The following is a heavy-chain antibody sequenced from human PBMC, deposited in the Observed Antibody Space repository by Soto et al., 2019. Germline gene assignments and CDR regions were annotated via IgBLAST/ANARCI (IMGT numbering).Heavy chain of an antibody. V-gene: IGHV1-8*02. D-gene: IGHD3-10*01. CDR3: ARAYSGSDYYFDY. J-gene: IGHJ4*02. CDR2: ISAYSGNT. CDR1: GYTFTSYG. Sequence: ASVKVSCKASGYTFTSYGISWVRQAPGQGLEWMGWISAYSGNTGYAQKFQGRVTMTRNTSISTAYMELSSLRSEDTAVYYCARAYSGSDYYFDYWGQGTLVTVSS.